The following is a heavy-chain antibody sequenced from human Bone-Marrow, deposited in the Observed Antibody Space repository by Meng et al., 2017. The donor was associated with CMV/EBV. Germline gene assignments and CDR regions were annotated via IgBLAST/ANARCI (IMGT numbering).Heavy chain of an antibody. Sequence: KVSCKASGYSFTNYWIGWVRQMPGKGLEWMGIINPGDSETQYSPSFQGQVTISADKSISTAYLQWSSLKASDTAMYYCARLPYSSGWSSFDYWGQGTLVTVSS. CDR3: ARLPYSSGWSSFDY. J-gene: IGHJ4*02. CDR2: INPGDSET. D-gene: IGHD6-19*01. CDR1: GYSFTNYW. V-gene: IGHV5-51*01.